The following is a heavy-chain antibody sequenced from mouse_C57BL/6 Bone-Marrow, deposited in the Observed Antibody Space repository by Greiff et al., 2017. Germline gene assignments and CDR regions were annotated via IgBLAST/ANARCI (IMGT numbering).Heavy chain of an antibody. CDR2: IDPANGNT. V-gene: IGHV14-3*01. Sequence: VQLQQSVAELVRPGASVKLSCTASGFNIKNTYMHWVKQRPEQGLEWIGRIDPANGNTKYAPKFQGKATITADTSSNIAYLPLSSLTSEDTAIYYWASPGVTTAIDYAMDYWGQGTSVTVSS. CDR3: ASPGVTTAIDYAMDY. J-gene: IGHJ4*01. D-gene: IGHD1-2*01. CDR1: GFNIKNTY.